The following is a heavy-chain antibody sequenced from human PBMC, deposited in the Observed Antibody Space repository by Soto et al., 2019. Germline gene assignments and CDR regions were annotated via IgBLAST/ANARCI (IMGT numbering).Heavy chain of an antibody. V-gene: IGHV1-8*01. CDR3: ARFDYIWGSSHY. Sequence: ASVKVSCKASGYTFTSYDINWVRQATGQGLEWMGWMNPNSGNTGYAQKFQGRVTMTRNTSISTAYMELSSLRSEDTAVYYCARFDYIWGSSHYWGQGTLVTVSS. J-gene: IGHJ4*02. CDR1: GYTFTSYD. D-gene: IGHD3-16*01. CDR2: MNPNSGNT.